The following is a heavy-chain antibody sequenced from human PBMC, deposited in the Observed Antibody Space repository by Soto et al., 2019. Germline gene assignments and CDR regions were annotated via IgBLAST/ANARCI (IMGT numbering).Heavy chain of an antibody. V-gene: IGHV1-69*12. CDR2: VIPIFPTP. CDR1: GATFENSA. D-gene: IGHD6-25*01. J-gene: IGHJ6*02. CDR3: ARDMDRLQEGRNYYHDMDV. Sequence: QVQLVQSGAEVNKPGSSVTVACKASGATFENSAISWVLQAAVQELKWRGGVIPIFPTPANAQKFQGRVTSDADEATSPAYKALASVSSEDSAACYCARDMDRLQEGRNYYHDMDVGGQGTKVTVSS.